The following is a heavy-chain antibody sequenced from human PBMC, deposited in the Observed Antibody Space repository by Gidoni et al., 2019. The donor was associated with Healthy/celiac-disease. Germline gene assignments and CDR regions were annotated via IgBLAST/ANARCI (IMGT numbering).Heavy chain of an antibody. CDR3: ARGYYDSSGCWFDP. D-gene: IGHD3-22*01. Sequence: QVQLQESGPGLVKPSATLSLTCTLSGGSISSYYWSWIRQPPGKGLEWIGYIYYSGSTNYNPSLKSRVTISVDTSKNQFSLKLSSVTAADTAVYYCARGYYDSSGCWFDPWGQGTLVTVSS. CDR1: GGSISSYY. J-gene: IGHJ5*02. V-gene: IGHV4-59*01. CDR2: IYYSGST.